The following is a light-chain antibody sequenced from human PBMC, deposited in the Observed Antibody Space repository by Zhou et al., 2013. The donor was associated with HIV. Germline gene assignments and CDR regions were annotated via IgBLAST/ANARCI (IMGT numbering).Light chain of an antibody. CDR1: QSVSSY. CDR2: DAS. CDR3: QQRSNWLT. J-gene: IGKJ4*01. V-gene: IGKV3-11*01. Sequence: EIVLTQSPGTLSLSPGERATLSCRASQSVSSYLAWYQQKPGQAPRLLIYDASNRATGIPARFSGSGSGTDFTLTISSLEPEDFAVYYCQQRSNWLTFGGGPRWRSN.